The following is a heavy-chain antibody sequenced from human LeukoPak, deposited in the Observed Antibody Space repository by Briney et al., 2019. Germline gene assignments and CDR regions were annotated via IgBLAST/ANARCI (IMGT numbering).Heavy chain of an antibody. CDR3: VRADWYLDS. J-gene: IGHJ4*02. D-gene: IGHD2-21*01. V-gene: IGHV3-7*04. CDR1: GFNFSDAR. Sequence: SGGSLRLSCATSGFNFSDARMTWVRQAPGKGLQWVANINRDGTEKHFLDSVEGRFTISRDNAKKSLYLQMNTLRPQDTAVYFGVRADWYLDSWGQGTLVTVSS. CDR2: INRDGTEK.